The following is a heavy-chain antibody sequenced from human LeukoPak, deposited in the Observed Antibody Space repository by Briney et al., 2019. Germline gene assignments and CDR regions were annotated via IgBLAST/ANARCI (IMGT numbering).Heavy chain of an antibody. CDR1: GGSVSSGSYF. Sequence: SETLSLTCTVSGGSVSSGSYFWSWIRQPPGKGLEWIGYINHSGNTKYNPSLKSRVTISIGTSKNQFSLKLSSVTAADTAVYYCARDKPTSSRDYYYGMDVWGQGTLVTVSS. V-gene: IGHV4-61*01. J-gene: IGHJ6*02. D-gene: IGHD6-6*01. CDR2: INHSGNT. CDR3: ARDKPTSSRDYYYGMDV.